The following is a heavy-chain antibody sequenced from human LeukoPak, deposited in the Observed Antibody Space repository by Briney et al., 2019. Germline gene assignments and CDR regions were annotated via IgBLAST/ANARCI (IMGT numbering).Heavy chain of an antibody. CDR2: ISYDGSNK. Sequence: GGSLRLSCAASGFTFSSYGMHWVRQAPGKGLEWVAVISYDGSNKYYADSVKGRFTISRDNSKNTLYLQMNSLRAEDTAVYYCANLAVAGGHDAFDIWGQGTMVTVSS. V-gene: IGHV3-30*18. J-gene: IGHJ3*02. CDR3: ANLAVAGGHDAFDI. D-gene: IGHD6-19*01. CDR1: GFTFSSYG.